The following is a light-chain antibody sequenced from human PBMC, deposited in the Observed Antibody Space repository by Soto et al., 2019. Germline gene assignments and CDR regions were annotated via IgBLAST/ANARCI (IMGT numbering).Light chain of an antibody. V-gene: IGKV1-5*03. CDR2: QAS. CDR3: QQYDSYSWT. J-gene: IGKJ1*01. CDR1: QSISRW. Sequence: DIQMTQSPSALSASVGDRVTITCRASQSISRWLAWYKQKPGKAPKLLIYQASSFESGDPSRFSGSGSGTECTLTICSLQPGDFAPYYCQQYDSYSWTFGQGTKVEI.